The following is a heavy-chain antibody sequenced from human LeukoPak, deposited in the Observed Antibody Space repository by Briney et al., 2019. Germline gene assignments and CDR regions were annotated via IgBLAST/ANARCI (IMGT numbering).Heavy chain of an antibody. CDR3: ARESLLWFGVDAFDI. Sequence: GGSLRLSCAASGITFSSYSMNWVRQAPGKGLEWVSSISSSSSYIYYSDSVKGGFTVSRDNAKNSLYLQMNSLRVEDTAVYYCARESLLWFGVDAFDIWGQGTMVTVSS. J-gene: IGHJ3*02. D-gene: IGHD3-10*01. CDR2: ISSSSSYI. V-gene: IGHV3-21*01. CDR1: GITFSSYS.